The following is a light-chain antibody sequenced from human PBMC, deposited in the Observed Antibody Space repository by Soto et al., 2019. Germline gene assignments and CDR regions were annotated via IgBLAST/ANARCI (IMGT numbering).Light chain of an antibody. V-gene: IGLV2-8*01. Sequence: QSALTQPPSASGSPGQSVTISCTGTSGDIGGYNYVSWYQQHPGKAPKVVIYEVNKRPSGVPDRFSGSKSGNTASLTVSGLQADDEADYYCSSYAGAISKVFGGGTKLTVL. J-gene: IGLJ3*02. CDR3: SSYAGAISKV. CDR2: EVN. CDR1: SGDIGGYNY.